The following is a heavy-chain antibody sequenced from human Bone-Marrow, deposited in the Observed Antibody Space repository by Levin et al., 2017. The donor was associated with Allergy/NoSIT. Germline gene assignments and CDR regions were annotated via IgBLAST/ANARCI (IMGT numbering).Heavy chain of an antibody. Sequence: SQTLSLTCTVSGGSISDGTFYWGWIRQPPGKGLEWIGNIFYTGGTYYNPSLKSRATISVETSENQFSLRPTSVTAADTAVYFCASDRGYSGYDSFDDWGQGTLVTVSS. D-gene: IGHD5-12*01. J-gene: IGHJ4*02. CDR2: IFYTGGT. CDR3: ASDRGYSGYDSFDD. V-gene: IGHV4-39*01. CDR1: GGSISDGTFY.